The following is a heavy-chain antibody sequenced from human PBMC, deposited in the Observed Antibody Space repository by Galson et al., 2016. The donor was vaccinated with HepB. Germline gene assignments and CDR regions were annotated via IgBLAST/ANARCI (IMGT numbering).Heavy chain of an antibody. CDR2: INSANDNT. CDR3: LSGFDM. D-gene: IGHD1-26*01. CDR1: RDIFTTYA. J-gene: IGHJ3*02. Sequence: CKASRDIFTTYAMHWVRQAPGQRLEWMGWINSANDNTKYSRKFLGRATITRDTSASTTYMELSSLRSEDTAVYYCLSGFDMWGQGTMITVSS. V-gene: IGHV1-3*01.